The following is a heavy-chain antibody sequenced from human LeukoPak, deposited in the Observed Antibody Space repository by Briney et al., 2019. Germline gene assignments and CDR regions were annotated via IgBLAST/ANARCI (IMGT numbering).Heavy chain of an antibody. V-gene: IGHV4-59*01. Sequence: PSETLSLTCTVAGGSINTYYWSWIRQPPGKVLEWIGNIYYRGSTNYNPSLKSRVIISVDTSKNQFSLKVTSVTAADTAVYYCARGARAPVDWGQGTLVTVSS. CDR2: IYYRGST. CDR1: GGSINTYY. CDR3: ARGARAPVD. J-gene: IGHJ4*02.